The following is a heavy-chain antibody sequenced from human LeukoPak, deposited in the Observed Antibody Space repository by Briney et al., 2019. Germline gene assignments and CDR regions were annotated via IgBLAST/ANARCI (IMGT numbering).Heavy chain of an antibody. V-gene: IGHV3-48*02. CDR1: GFTFRSYS. CDR2: ISGSSSTI. J-gene: IGHJ6*02. D-gene: IGHD3-10*01. Sequence: GGSLRLSCAASGFTFRSYSMNWARQAPGKGLEWVSYISGSSSTIYYADSVKGRFTISRDNAKNSLYLQMNSLRDEDTAVYYCARAGVFASAYYHAMDVWGQGTTVTVSS. CDR3: ARAGVFASAYYHAMDV.